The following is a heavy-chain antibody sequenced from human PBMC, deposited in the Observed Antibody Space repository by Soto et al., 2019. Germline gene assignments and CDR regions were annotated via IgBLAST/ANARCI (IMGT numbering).Heavy chain of an antibody. D-gene: IGHD3-16*01. Sequence: EVQLVESGGGLIQPGGSLRLSCAVSGFTVSNNYMSWVRQAPGKGLEGVSVIYSGGYTAYGDSVKGRFTISRDNSKNTLFCQITTPAAAARVFFSGAAKGGGGGYWGQGTLVTVSS. CDR3: AAKGGGGGY. J-gene: IGHJ4*02. V-gene: IGHV3-53*01. CDR1: GFTVSNNY. CDR2: IYSGGYT.